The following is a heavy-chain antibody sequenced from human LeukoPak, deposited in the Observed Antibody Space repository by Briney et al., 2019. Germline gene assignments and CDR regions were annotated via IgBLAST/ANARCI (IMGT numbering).Heavy chain of an antibody. D-gene: IGHD3-10*01. CDR1: GGSISSYY. CDR3: ARGVWGPDAFDI. Sequence: PSETLSLTCTVSGGSISSYYWSWIRQPPGKGLEWIGYIYYSGSTNYNPSLKSRVTISVDTSKNQFSLKLSSVTAADTAVYYCARGVWGPDAFDIWGQGTMVTVSS. CDR2: IYYSGST. J-gene: IGHJ3*02. V-gene: IGHV4-59*01.